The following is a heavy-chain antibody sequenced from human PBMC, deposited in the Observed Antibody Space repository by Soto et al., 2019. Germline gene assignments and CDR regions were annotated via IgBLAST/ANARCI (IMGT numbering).Heavy chain of an antibody. V-gene: IGHV4-61*01. CDR1: GGSVSSGSYY. CDR3: ARVRGYRSSWFDP. CDR2: IYYSGST. J-gene: IGHJ5*02. D-gene: IGHD5-18*01. Sequence: SETLSLTCTVSGGSVSSGSYYWSWIRQPPGKGLEWIGYIYYSGSTNYNPSLKSRVTISVDTSKNQFSLKLSSVTAADTAVYYCARVRGYRSSWFDPWGQGTLVTVSS.